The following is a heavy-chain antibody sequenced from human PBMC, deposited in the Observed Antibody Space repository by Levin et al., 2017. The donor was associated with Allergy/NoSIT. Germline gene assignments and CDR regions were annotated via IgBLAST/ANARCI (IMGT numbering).Heavy chain of an antibody. J-gene: IGHJ3*02. V-gene: IGHV4-59*01. D-gene: IGHD3-10*01. CDR1: GGPIRSYH. Sequence: PSETLSLTCSVSGGPIRSYHWSWIRQPPGKGLEWIGYIYYNGNTNYNPSLKSRVTMSVDTSNSQFSLKLSSVTAADTAVYYCARHRTPKYYSGTFDIWGQGTMVTVSS. CDR3: ARHRTPKYYSGTFDI. CDR2: IYYNGNT.